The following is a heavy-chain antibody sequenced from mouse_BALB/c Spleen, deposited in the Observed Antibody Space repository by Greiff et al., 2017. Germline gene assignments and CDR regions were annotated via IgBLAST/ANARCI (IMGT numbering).Heavy chain of an antibody. CDR3: ARHGGLRRGDYAMDY. D-gene: IGHD2-4*01. V-gene: IGHV5-12-2*01. CDR1: GFTFSSYT. Sequence: DVQLVESGGGLVQPGGSLKLSCAASGFTFSSYTMSWVRQTPEKRLEWVAYISNGGGSTYYPDTVKGRFTISRDNAKNTLYLQMSSLKSEDTAMYYCARHGGLRRGDYAMDYWGQGTSVTVSS. J-gene: IGHJ4*01. CDR2: ISNGGGST.